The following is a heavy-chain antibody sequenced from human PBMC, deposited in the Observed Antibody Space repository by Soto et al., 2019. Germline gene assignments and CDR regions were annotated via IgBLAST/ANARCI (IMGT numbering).Heavy chain of an antibody. CDR1: GFSLTSHHMG. V-gene: IGHV2-5*02. CDR2: IYWDDDE. J-gene: IGHJ4*02. D-gene: IGHD4-17*01. CDR3: AHAGDYDLLSFDH. Sequence: QITLRESGPALVRPAQTLTLTCTFSGFSLTSHHMGVAWIRQPPGKAMEWLALIYWDDDERFNPSLKEMLAISKDTSTNQVVLTMTNMGPLDTATYFCAHAGDYDLLSFDHCGPGTLVTVSS.